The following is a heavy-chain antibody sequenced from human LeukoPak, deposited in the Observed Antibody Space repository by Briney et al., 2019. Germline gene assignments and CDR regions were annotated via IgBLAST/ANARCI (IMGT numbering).Heavy chain of an antibody. CDR2: FDPEDGET. CDR1: GYTLTELS. CDR3: ATSGGADYYYYYGMDV. D-gene: IGHD2-15*01. Sequence: ASVKVSCKVSGYTLTELSMHWVRQAPGKGLEWMGGFDPEDGETIYAQKFQGRVTMTEDTSTDTAYMELSSLRSEDTAVYYCATSGGADYYYYYGMDVWGQGTTVTVSS. V-gene: IGHV1-24*01. J-gene: IGHJ6*02.